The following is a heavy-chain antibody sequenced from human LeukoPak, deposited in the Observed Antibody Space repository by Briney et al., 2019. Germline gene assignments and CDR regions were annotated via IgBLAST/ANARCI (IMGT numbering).Heavy chain of an antibody. V-gene: IGHV3-23*01. CDR2: ISGSGGST. Sequence: GGSLRLSCAPSGFTFSSYAMSWVRQAPGKGLQWVSAISGSGGSTYYADSVKGRFTISRDNSKNTLYLQMNSLRAEDTAVYYCAKDRGDNWGMFDYWGQGTLVTVSS. D-gene: IGHD7-27*01. J-gene: IGHJ4*02. CDR1: GFTFSSYA. CDR3: AKDRGDNWGMFDY.